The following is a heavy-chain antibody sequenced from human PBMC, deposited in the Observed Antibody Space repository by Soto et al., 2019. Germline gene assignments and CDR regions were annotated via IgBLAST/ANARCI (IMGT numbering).Heavy chain of an antibody. J-gene: IGHJ6*02. V-gene: IGHV4-59*08. CDR3: ERHVDTPLVGYYYYGMDF. CDR2: IYNSVTT. Sequence: TSETLSLTCTVSGGSISTYYCSWIRQPPGKVLECIGFIYNSVTTNYHPSLKSRVTISIDTSKSQFSLKLTSVTAADTAVYYFERHVDTPLVGYYYYGMDFWGQGTMVTVSS. D-gene: IGHD5-18*01. CDR1: GGSISTYY.